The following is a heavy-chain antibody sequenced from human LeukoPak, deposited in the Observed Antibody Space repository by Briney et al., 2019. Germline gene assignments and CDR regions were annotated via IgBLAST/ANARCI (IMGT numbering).Heavy chain of an antibody. CDR1: RFTFSTYA. J-gene: IGHJ4*02. Sequence: GGSLRLSCAASRFTFSTYAVSWVRQAPGKGLEWVSGLSDGGGYTYYADSVKGRFTKNTLYLQMNSLRAEDTAIYYCATAYSTTWSFSDFWGQGTLVTVSS. CDR2: LSDGGGYT. CDR3: ATAYSTTWSFSDF. V-gene: IGHV3-23*01. D-gene: IGHD6-13*01.